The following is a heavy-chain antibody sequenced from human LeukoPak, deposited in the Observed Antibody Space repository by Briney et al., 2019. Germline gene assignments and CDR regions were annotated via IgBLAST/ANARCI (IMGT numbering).Heavy chain of an antibody. Sequence: SETLSLTCTVSGGSISSYYWSWIRQPPGKGLEWIGYIYYSGSTKYNPSLKSRVTISVDTSKNQFSLKLSSVTAADTAVYYCARGSSSWSDYWGQGTLVTVSS. D-gene: IGHD6-13*01. J-gene: IGHJ4*02. CDR1: GGSISSYY. CDR2: IYYSGST. V-gene: IGHV4-59*01. CDR3: ARGSSSWSDY.